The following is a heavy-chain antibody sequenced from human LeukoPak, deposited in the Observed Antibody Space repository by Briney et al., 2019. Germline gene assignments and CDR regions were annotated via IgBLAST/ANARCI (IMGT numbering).Heavy chain of an antibody. CDR1: GFTFINYA. J-gene: IGHJ4*02. V-gene: IGHV3-23*01. D-gene: IGHD1-26*01. Sequence: GGSVRLSCAASGFTFINYAMNWARQAPGKGLEWVSSIDDSGVITYYADSVKGRYTMSRDNSKNALYLQMNNLRVEDTALYYCARAVGTIRGAIDYWGQRTMAADSS. CDR2: IDDSGVIT. CDR3: ARAVGTIRGAIDY.